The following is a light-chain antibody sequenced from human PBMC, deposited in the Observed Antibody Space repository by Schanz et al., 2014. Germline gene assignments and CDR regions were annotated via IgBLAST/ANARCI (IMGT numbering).Light chain of an antibody. CDR2: ANT. J-gene: IGLJ3*02. CDR1: TSNIGSGFQ. V-gene: IGLV1-40*01. CDR3: ATWDDSLNVWV. Sequence: QSVLTQPPSVSGAPGQRVTISCNGSTSNIGSGFQVHWYRQLPGSAPTLVIYANTLRPSGVPDRFSGSKSGTSASLAVTGLQTEDEADYYCATWDDSLNVWVFGGGTKLTVL.